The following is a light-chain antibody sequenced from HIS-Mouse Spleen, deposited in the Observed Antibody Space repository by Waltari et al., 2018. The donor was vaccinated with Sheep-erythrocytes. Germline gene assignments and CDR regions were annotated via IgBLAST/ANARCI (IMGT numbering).Light chain of an antibody. CDR3: CSYAGSSTPWV. CDR1: SSDVGRYNL. J-gene: IGLJ3*02. V-gene: IGLV2-23*01. Sequence: QSALTQPASVSGSPGQSITISCTGTSSDVGRYNLVSWYQQHPGKAPQLMLYDGSKRRSGVSNRFSGAKSGNTASLTISGLQAEDEADYYCCSYAGSSTPWVFGGGTKLTVL. CDR2: DGS.